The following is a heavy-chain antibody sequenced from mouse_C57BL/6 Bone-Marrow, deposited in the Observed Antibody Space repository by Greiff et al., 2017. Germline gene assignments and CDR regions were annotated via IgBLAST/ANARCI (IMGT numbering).Heavy chain of an antibody. D-gene: IGHD1-1*01. CDR1: GFTFSDYY. J-gene: IGHJ4*01. CDR2: INYDGSST. CDR3: ARDPYYMDY. V-gene: IGHV5-16*01. Sequence: EVQVVESEGGLVQPGSSMKLSCTASGFTFSDYYMAWVRQVPEKGLEWVANINYDGSSTYYLDSLKSRFIISRDNAKNILYLQMSSLKSEYTATYYCARDPYYMDYWGQGTSVTVSS.